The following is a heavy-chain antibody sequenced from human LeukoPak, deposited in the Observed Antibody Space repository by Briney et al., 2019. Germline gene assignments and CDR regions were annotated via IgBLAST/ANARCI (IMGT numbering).Heavy chain of an antibody. CDR3: ARDVWTEQVGYLDY. J-gene: IGHJ4*02. V-gene: IGHV3-23*01. D-gene: IGHD1-26*01. CDR2: ISDNGGRT. Sequence: GGSLRLSCAASGFTFSGYAMSWVRQAPGKGLEWVSTISDNGGRTYYADSVKGRFTISRDNSKNTLYLQMNSLRAEDTAVYYCARDVWTEQVGYLDYWGQGTMVTDS. CDR1: GFTFSGYA.